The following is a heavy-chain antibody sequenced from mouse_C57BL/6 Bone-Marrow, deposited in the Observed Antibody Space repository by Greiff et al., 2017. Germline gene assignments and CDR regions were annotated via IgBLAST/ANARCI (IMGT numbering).Heavy chain of an antibody. CDR2: IDPENGDT. CDR3: TWDYGSSLDY. V-gene: IGHV14-4*01. CDR1: GFNIKDDY. D-gene: IGHD1-1*01. Sequence: VQLQQSGAELVRPGASVKLSCTASGFNIKDDYMHWVKQRPEQGLEWIGWIDPENGDTEYASKFQGKATITADTSSNTAYLQLRSLTSEDTAVYDCTWDYGSSLDYWGQGTTLTVSS. J-gene: IGHJ2*01.